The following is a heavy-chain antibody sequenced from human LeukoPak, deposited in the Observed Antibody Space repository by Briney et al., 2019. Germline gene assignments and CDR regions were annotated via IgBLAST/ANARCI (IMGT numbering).Heavy chain of an antibody. V-gene: IGHV3-23*01. CDR1: GFTFSSYA. J-gene: IGHJ4*02. Sequence: GGSLRPSCAASGFTFSSYAMNWVRQAPGKGLEWVSGTGSTGVSTFYADSVKGRFTVSRDNSKNTLSLQMNSLRAEDTAVYYCAKDPGVVPAHYFDYWGQGTLVTVPS. D-gene: IGHD2-2*01. CDR3: AKDPGVVPAHYFDY. CDR2: TGSTGVST.